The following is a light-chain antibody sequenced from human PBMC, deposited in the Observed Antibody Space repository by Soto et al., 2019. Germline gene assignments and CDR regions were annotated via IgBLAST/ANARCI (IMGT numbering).Light chain of an antibody. CDR3: QQYNDYSWT. CDR2: KAS. V-gene: IGKV1-5*03. Sequence: DIQMTQPPSTLSASVGDRVNINCRASQSISAWLAWYQQKPGKAPRLLIYKASTLEIGVPSRFSGSGSGTEFTLTISSLQPDDVATYYCQQYNDYSWTFGQGTKVEIK. CDR1: QSISAW. J-gene: IGKJ1*01.